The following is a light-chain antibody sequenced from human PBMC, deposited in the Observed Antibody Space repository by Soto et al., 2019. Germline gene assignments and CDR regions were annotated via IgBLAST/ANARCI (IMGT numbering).Light chain of an antibody. CDR2: EVS. J-gene: IGLJ2*01. Sequence: ALTQPASVSGSPGQSITISCTGTSSDVGGYNYVSWYQQHPGKAPKLMIYEVSNRPSGVSNRFSGSKSGNTASLTISGLQAEDEADYYCSSYTSSSTPVVFGGGTKLTVL. CDR3: SSYTSSSTPVV. V-gene: IGLV2-14*01. CDR1: SSDVGGYNY.